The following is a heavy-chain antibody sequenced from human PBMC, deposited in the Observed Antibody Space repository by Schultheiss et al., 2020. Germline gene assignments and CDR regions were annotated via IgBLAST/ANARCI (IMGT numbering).Heavy chain of an antibody. CDR2: IKSKTDGGTT. D-gene: IGHD3-3*01. V-gene: IGHV3-15*05. CDR1: GFTFSSYA. CDR3: ARGGYGFWTAYYTG. Sequence: GGSLRLSCAASGFTFSSYAMHWVRQAPGKGLEWVGRIKSKTDGGTTDYAAPVKGRFTISRDNAKNTLYLQMNSLRAEDTAVYYCARGGYGFWTAYYTGWGQGTLVNVYS. J-gene: IGHJ4*02.